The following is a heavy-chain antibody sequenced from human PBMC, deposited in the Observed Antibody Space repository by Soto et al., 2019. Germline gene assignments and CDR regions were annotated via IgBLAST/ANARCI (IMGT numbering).Heavy chain of an antibody. CDR2: IIPIFGTA. Sequence: QVQLVQSGAEVKKPGSSVKVSCKASGGTFSSYAISWVRQAPGQGLEWMGGIIPIFGTANYAQKFQGRVTITADKSTSTACMELSSLRSEDTAVYYCATRGYSYGYVRYYYYGMDVWGQGTTVTVSS. CDR1: GGTFSSYA. V-gene: IGHV1-69*06. D-gene: IGHD5-18*01. CDR3: ATRGYSYGYVRYYYYGMDV. J-gene: IGHJ6*02.